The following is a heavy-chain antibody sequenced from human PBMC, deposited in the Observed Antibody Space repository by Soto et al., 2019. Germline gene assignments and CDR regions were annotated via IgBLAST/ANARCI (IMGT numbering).Heavy chain of an antibody. Sequence: SETLSLTCAVSGDSVTSNVWWSWVRQPPGKGLEWIGEAYHNGLTDYNPSLKSRVSMSVDTSKNEFSLKLTSLTAADTAIYYCARDAAVPGESDRFDYWGQGTLVTVSS. J-gene: IGHJ4*02. D-gene: IGHD6-19*01. CDR3: ARDAAVPGESDRFDY. CDR1: GDSVTSNVW. V-gene: IGHV4-4*02. CDR2: AYHNGLT.